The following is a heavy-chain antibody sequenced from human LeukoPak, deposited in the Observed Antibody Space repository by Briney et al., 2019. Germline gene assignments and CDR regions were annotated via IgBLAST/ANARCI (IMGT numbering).Heavy chain of an antibody. CDR2: INSDGSST. D-gene: IGHD1-1*01. Sequence: GGSLRLSCAASGFTFSSYWMHWVRQAPGKGLVWVSRINSDGSSTSYADSVQGRFTISRDNAKNTLYLQMNSLRAEDTAVYYCARETGKRGMDVWGQGTTVTVSS. CDR1: GFTFSSYW. CDR3: ARETGKRGMDV. V-gene: IGHV3-74*01. J-gene: IGHJ6*02.